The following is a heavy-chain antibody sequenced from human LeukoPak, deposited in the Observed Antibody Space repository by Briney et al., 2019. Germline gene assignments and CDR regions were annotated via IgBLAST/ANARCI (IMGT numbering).Heavy chain of an antibody. Sequence: GESLRLSCAASGFTFSSYAMSWVHQAPGKGLEWVSYISSSSTTTYYADSVKGRFTISRDNAKNSLYLQMNSLRPEDTAVYYCARDAGYGYWVIDYWGQGTLVTVSS. D-gene: IGHD5-18*01. J-gene: IGHJ4*02. CDR2: ISSSSTTT. CDR3: ARDAGYGYWVIDY. V-gene: IGHV3-48*04. CDR1: GFTFSSYA.